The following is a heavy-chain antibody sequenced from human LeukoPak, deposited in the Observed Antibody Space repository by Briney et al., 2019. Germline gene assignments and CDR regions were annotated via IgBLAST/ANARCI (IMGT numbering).Heavy chain of an antibody. Sequence: SETLSPTCTVSGGSVSSDYWSWIRQPAGKGLEWIGRVYTSGSTNYNPSLKSRVTMSVDTSKNQVSLKLTSVTAADTAVYYCARDGAVTGLDYWGQGTLVTVSS. D-gene: IGHD6-19*01. CDR2: VYTSGST. J-gene: IGHJ4*02. CDR1: GGSVSSDY. V-gene: IGHV4-4*07. CDR3: ARDGAVTGLDY.